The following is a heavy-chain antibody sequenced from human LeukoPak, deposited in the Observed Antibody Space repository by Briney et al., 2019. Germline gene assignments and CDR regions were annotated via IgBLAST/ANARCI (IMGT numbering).Heavy chain of an antibody. CDR3: AKEVSSSWSH. V-gene: IGHV3-21*04. Sequence: PGGSLRLSCAASGFTFSSYSMNWVRQAPGKGLEWVSSISTRSSYIYYADSVKGRFTISRDNARNSLSLQMNSLRAEDTAVYYCAKEVSSSWSHWGQGTLVTVSS. CDR2: ISTRSSYI. CDR1: GFTFSSYS. D-gene: IGHD6-13*01. J-gene: IGHJ4*02.